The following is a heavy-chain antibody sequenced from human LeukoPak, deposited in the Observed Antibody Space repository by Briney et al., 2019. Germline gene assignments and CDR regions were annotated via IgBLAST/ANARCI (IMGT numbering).Heavy chain of an antibody. D-gene: IGHD3-3*01. V-gene: IGHV3-30-3*01. CDR3: ARDQDSDYDFWSGPSY. CDR2: RSYDGSNK. Sequence: GRSLRLSCAASGFTFSSYAMHWVRQAPGKGLEWVAVRSYDGSNKYYADSVKGRFTISRDNSKNTLYLQMNSLRAEDTAVYYCARDQDSDYDFWSGPSYWGQGTLVTVSS. CDR1: GFTFSSYA. J-gene: IGHJ4*02.